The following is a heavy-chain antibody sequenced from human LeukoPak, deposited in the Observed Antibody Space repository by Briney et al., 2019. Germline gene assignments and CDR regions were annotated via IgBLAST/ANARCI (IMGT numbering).Heavy chain of an antibody. V-gene: IGHV4-59*01. CDR3: ARVEEYSSSFGLRGYYYYYMDV. Sequence: SETLSLTCTVSGGSISSYYWSWIRQPPGKGLEWIGYIYYSGSTNYNPSLKGRVTISVDTSKNQFSLKLSSVTAADTAVYYCARVEEYSSSFGLRGYYYYYMDVWGKGTTVTVSS. D-gene: IGHD6-6*01. CDR2: IYYSGST. J-gene: IGHJ6*03. CDR1: GGSISSYY.